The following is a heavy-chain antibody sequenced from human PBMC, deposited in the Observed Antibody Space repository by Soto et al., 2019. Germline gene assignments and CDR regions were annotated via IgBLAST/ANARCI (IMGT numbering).Heavy chain of an antibody. CDR2: INHSGST. CDR3: ARGRRREAARLPYYYYYVMDV. J-gene: IGHJ6*02. V-gene: IGHV4-34*01. CDR1: GGSFSGYY. D-gene: IGHD6-6*01. Sequence: KPSETLSLPCAVYGGSFSGYYWSWIRQPPGKGLEWIGEINHSGSTNYNPSLKSRVTISVDTSKNQFSMKLSSVTAADTAVYYCARGRRREAARLPYYYYYVMDVWGQGTTVTVSS.